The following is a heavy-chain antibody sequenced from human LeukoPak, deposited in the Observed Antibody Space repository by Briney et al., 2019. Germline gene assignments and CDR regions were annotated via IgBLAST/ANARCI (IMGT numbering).Heavy chain of an antibody. V-gene: IGHV3-21*01. CDR1: GFTFSTYS. J-gene: IGHJ4*02. D-gene: IGHD3-10*01. CDR3: AREPPSYGSGLYYFDY. CDR2: ISGSSSHI. Sequence: GGSLRLSCAASGFTFSTYSMNWVRQAPGKGLEWVSSISGSSSHIYYADSVKGRFTISRDNTKNSLYLQMNSLRAEDTAVYYCAREPPSYGSGLYYFDYWGQGTLVTVSS.